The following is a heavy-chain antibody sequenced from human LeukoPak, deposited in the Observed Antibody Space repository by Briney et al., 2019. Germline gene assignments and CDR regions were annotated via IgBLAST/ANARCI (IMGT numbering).Heavy chain of an antibody. CDR1: GYTFSDYY. D-gene: IGHD5-12*01. CDR3: ARGGLIVTTIFSAFDI. CDR2: INSNSGDT. V-gene: IGHV1-2*02. Sequence: ASVKVSCKTSGYTFSDYYMHWVRQAPGQGLEWMGWINSNSGDTYFAQKFQGRATMTSETSISTAYMELSRLRDDDTAVYYCARGGLIVTTIFSAFDIWGQGTMVTVSS. J-gene: IGHJ3*02.